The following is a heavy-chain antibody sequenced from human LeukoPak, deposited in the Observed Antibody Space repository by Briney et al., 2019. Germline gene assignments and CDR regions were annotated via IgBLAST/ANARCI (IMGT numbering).Heavy chain of an antibody. J-gene: IGHJ3*02. Sequence: GGSLRLSCAASGFTFSSYGMHWVRQAPGKGLVWVSRINTDGSSTSYADSVKGRFTISRDNAKNTLYLQMNSLRAEDTAVYYCARLSDTEGSSTSYRASDIWGQGTMVTVSS. CDR1: GFTFSSYG. V-gene: IGHV3-74*01. CDR3: ARLSDTEGSSTSYRASDI. CDR2: INTDGSST. D-gene: IGHD6-6*01.